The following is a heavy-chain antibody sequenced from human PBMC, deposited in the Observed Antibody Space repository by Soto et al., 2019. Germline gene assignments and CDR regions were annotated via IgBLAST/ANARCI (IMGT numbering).Heavy chain of an antibody. CDR2: IYYSGST. V-gene: IGHV4-39*01. CDR3: ARGDELEVRGVILDY. J-gene: IGHJ4*02. CDR1: GGSISSSSYY. D-gene: IGHD3-10*01. Sequence: PSETLSLTCTVSGGSISSSSYYWGWIRQPPGKGLEWIGSIYYSGSTYYNPSLKSRVTISVDTSKNQFSLKLSSVTAADTAVYYCARGDELEVRGVILDYWGQGIVVTVSS.